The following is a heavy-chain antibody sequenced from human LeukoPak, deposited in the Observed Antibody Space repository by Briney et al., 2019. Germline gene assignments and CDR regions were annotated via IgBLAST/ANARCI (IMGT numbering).Heavy chain of an antibody. D-gene: IGHD3-3*01. CDR3: ARGGITIFGVVIVSVAYYGTDV. V-gene: IGHV1-18*01. CDR1: GYTFTSYG. Sequence: ASVKVSCKASGYTFTSYGISWVRQAPGQGLEWMGWVSAYNGNTNYAQKLQGRVTKTTDTSTSTAYMELRSLRSDDTAVYYCARGGITIFGVVIVSVAYYGTDVWGQGTTVTVSS. CDR2: VSAYNGNT. J-gene: IGHJ6*02.